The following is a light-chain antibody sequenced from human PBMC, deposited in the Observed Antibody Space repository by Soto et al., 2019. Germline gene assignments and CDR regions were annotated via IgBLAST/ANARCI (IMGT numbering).Light chain of an antibody. CDR3: QERNNWLT. CDR1: QNVSTY. CDR2: DSS. Sequence: EIVLTQSPATLSLSPGERATLSCRASQNVSTYLAWYQQKPGQAPRLLIYDSSNRATGIPARFSGSGSGTDISLTISSLEPEDFAVYYCQERNNWLTFGPGTKVDIK. J-gene: IGKJ3*01. V-gene: IGKV3-11*01.